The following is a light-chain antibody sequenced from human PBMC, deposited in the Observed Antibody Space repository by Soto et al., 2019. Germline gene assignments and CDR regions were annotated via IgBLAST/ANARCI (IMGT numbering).Light chain of an antibody. J-gene: IGKJ2*01. Sequence: EIVLTQSPGTLSLSPGESATLSCRASQSVNSNFFAWYQQKPGQAPRLLIYAVSTRATGIPDRFTGSGSGPDFALTISGLEPEDFAIYYCQQYGNSPRTFGQGTRVDIK. CDR1: QSVNSNF. CDR3: QQYGNSPRT. V-gene: IGKV3-20*01. CDR2: AVS.